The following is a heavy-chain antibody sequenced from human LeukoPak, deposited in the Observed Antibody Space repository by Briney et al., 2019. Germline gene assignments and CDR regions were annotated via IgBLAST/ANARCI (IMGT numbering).Heavy chain of an antibody. J-gene: IGHJ6*03. CDR1: GGSISSGGYY. CDR2: IYYSGST. CDR3: GGNYGASDGYYYMDV. Sequence: KTSQTLSLSCTVSGGSISSGGYYWSWIRQHPGKGLEWIGYIYYSGSTYHNPSLKSRVTISVDTSKNQFSLKLSSVTAADTAVYYCGGNYGASDGYYYMDVWSKGTTVTVSS. V-gene: IGHV4-31*03. D-gene: IGHD4-23*01.